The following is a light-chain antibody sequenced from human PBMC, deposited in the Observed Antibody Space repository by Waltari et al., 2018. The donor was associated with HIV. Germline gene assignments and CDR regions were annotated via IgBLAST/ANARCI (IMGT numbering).Light chain of an antibody. Sequence: IVMTQSLAPLSVSPVACATLPCRASQSVSSNLAWYQQKPGQSPRLLIYGASTRAPGIPARFSGSGSGTDFTLTISSRQSEDLAVNYCQQYNNWPPITFGQGTRLEIK. V-gene: IGKV3-15*01. J-gene: IGKJ5*01. CDR1: QSVSSN. CDR2: GAS. CDR3: QQYNNWPPIT.